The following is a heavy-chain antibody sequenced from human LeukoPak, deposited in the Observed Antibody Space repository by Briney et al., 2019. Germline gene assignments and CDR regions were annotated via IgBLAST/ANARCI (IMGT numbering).Heavy chain of an antibody. CDR3: AREETLRRFDY. Sequence: GGSLRLSCAASGFTVSSNYMSWVRQAPGKGLEWVSVIYSGGSTYYADSVKGRFTISRDNSKNTLYLQMNSLRAEDTAVYYCAREETLRRFDYWGQGTLVTVSS. V-gene: IGHV3-53*01. CDR2: IYSGGST. J-gene: IGHJ4*02. CDR1: GFTVSSNY.